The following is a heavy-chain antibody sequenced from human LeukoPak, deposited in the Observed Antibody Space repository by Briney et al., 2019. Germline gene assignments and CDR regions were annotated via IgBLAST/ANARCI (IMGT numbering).Heavy chain of an antibody. CDR2: IYHSGST. CDR1: GDSFSSYY. D-gene: IGHD3-16*01. V-gene: IGHV4-59*01. CDR3: AVLGNYALDY. J-gene: IGHJ4*02. Sequence: SETLSLTCTVSGDSFSSYYWSWIRQPPGKGLEWIVYIYHSGSTNYNPSLTSRVTTSVDTSRNQFSLNLSSVTAADTAVYYCAVLGNYALDYWGQGTLVTVSS.